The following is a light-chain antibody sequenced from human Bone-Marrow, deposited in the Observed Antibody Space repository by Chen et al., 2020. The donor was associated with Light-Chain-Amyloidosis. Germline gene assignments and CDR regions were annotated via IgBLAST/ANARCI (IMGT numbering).Light chain of an antibody. CDR2: DDS. CDR3: PVWDRSSDRPV. CDR1: NIGSTS. J-gene: IGLJ3*02. Sequence: SYSLTQPSSGSVAPGQTATIACGGNNIGSTSAHGYQETPGQAPLLVVYDDSDRPSGIPERLSGSNSGNTATLTISRVEAGDEADYYCPVWDRSSDRPVFGGGTKLTVL. V-gene: IGLV3-21*02.